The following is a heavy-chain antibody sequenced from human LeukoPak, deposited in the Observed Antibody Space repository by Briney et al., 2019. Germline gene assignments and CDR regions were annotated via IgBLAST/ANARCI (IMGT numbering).Heavy chain of an antibody. Sequence: PGGSLRLSCAVSGSTVNSNYMNWVRQAPGKGLEWVSLLYSGGSTYYADSVKGRFTISRDNSKNTLYLQMNSLRAEDTAFYYCARDRVSVTATGDLDYWGQGTPVTVSS. D-gene: IGHD2-21*02. CDR1: GSTVNSNY. CDR3: ARDRVSVTATGDLDY. CDR2: LYSGGST. V-gene: IGHV3-53*01. J-gene: IGHJ4*02.